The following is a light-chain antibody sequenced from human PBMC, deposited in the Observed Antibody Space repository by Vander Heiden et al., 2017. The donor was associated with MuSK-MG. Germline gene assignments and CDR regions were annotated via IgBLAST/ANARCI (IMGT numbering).Light chain of an antibody. CDR1: KLGDKY. CDR2: QDS. J-gene: IGLJ2*01. CDR3: QEWDSSTGVV. V-gene: IGLV3-1*01. Sequence: SYELTQPPSVSVSPGQTASITCSGDKLGDKYACWYQQKPGQSPVLVIYQDSKRPSGIPERFSGSNSGNKATLNISGTQAMDEADDYCQEWDSSTGVVFGGGTKLTVL.